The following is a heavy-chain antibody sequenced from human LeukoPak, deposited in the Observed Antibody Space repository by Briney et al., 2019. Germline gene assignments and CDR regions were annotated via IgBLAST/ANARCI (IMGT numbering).Heavy chain of an antibody. D-gene: IGHD1-14*01. Sequence: SETLSLTCTVPGTSISSSSYYWGWIRQPPGKGLEWIGSIYYSRGNTYYNPSLKSRVTISVDTSKNQFSLKLSSVTAADTAVYYCASGRTGWYRRPAISIFDYWGQGTLVTVSS. CDR1: GTSISSSSYY. J-gene: IGHJ4*02. CDR3: ASGRTGWYRRPAISIFDY. CDR2: IYYSRGNT. V-gene: IGHV4-39*01.